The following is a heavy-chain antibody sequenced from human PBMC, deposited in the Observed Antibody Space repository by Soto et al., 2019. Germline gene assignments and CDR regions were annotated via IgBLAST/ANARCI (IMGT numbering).Heavy chain of an antibody. J-gene: IGHJ5*02. Sequence: SETLSLTCTVSGGSISSSSYYWGWILHPPGKGLEWIGSIYYSGSTYYNPSLKSRVTISVDTSKNQFSLKLSSVTAADTAVYYCARLFYLVVITTIYWFDPWGQGTLVTVSS. D-gene: IGHD3-22*01. CDR1: GGSISSSSYY. CDR3: ARLFYLVVITTIYWFDP. CDR2: IYYSGST. V-gene: IGHV4-39*01.